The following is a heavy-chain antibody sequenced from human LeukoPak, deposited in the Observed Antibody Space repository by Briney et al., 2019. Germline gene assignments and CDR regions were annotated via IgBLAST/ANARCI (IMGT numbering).Heavy chain of an antibody. J-gene: IGHJ6*03. V-gene: IGHV1-2*06. CDR2: INPNSGVT. CDR3: ARGPVGYCSGGSCYGRTYYYYMDV. Sequence: ASVKVSCKPSGYTFTGYYMHWVRQAPGQELEWMGRINPNSGVTNYAQNFQGRVTMTRATSISTAYMELSRLRSDDTAVYYCARGPVGYCSGGSCYGRTYYYYMDVWGKGTTVTVSS. CDR1: GYTFTGYY. D-gene: IGHD2-15*01.